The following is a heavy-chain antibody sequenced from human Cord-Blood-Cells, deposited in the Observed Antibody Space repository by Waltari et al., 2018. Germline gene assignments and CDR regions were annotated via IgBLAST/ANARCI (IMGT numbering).Heavy chain of an antibody. J-gene: IGHJ2*01. Sequence: QVQLVQSGAEVKKPGASVKVSCKASGYTFTAYYMHWVRPAPGQGLEWMGWINPNRGGTNYAQKFQGWVTMTRDTSISTAYMELSRLRSDDTAVYYCARDGAGDLWYFDLWGRGTLVTVSS. CDR2: INPNRGGT. D-gene: IGHD7-27*01. CDR1: GYTFTAYY. V-gene: IGHV1-2*04. CDR3: ARDGAGDLWYFDL.